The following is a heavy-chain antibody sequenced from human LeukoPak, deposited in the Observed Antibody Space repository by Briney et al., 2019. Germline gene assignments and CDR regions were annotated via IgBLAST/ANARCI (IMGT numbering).Heavy chain of an antibody. D-gene: IGHD3-22*01. CDR2: IRYDGTNK. Sequence: GGSLRLSCAASGFSFSSYGMHWVRQAPGKGLEWVAFIRYDGTNKYYADSVKGRFTISRDNSKDTLYLQMNSLRAEDTAMYYCAKDSAYYYDSSGYYYDWGQGTLVTVSS. CDR3: AKDSAYYYDSSGYYYD. V-gene: IGHV3-30*02. CDR1: GFSFSSYG. J-gene: IGHJ4*02.